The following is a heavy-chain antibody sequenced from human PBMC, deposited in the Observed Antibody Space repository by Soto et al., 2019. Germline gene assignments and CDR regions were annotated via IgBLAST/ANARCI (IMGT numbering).Heavy chain of an antibody. Sequence: GGSLRLSCAASGFTFSTYSMNWVRQAPGKGLEWVSYISGSSSTIFYTDSVKGRFTVSRDNAKNKLYLQMNSLRAEDTAVYYCASRTSGWYFDYWGQGTLVTVS. CDR1: GFTFSTYS. CDR3: ASRTSGWYFDY. CDR2: ISGSSSTI. D-gene: IGHD6-19*01. J-gene: IGHJ4*02. V-gene: IGHV3-48*01.